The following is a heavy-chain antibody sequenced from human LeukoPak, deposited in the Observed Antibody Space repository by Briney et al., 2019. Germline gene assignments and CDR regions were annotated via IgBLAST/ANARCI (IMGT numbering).Heavy chain of an antibody. CDR2: INPSGGST. CDR3: ARDPDIVVVPAAGSSEFDY. CDR1: GYTFTSYY. Sequence: ASVKVSCKASGYTFTSYYMHWVRQAPGQGLEWMGIINPSGGSTSYAQKFQGRVTMTRDTSTSTVYMELSSLRSEDTAVYYCARDPDIVVVPAAGSSEFDYWGQGTLVTVSS. D-gene: IGHD2-2*01. V-gene: IGHV1-46*01. J-gene: IGHJ4*02.